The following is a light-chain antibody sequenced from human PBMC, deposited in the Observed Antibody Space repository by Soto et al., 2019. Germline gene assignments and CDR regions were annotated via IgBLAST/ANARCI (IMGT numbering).Light chain of an antibody. CDR1: SSNIGAGYD. CDR2: GNS. Sequence: QSVLTQPPSVSGAPGQRVTISCTGSSSNIGAGYDVHWYQQLPGTAPKLLIYGNSNRPSGVPDRFSGSKSGTSASLPITGRQAEDEADYYCQSYDSSLSPVVFGGGTKLTVL. V-gene: IGLV1-40*01. J-gene: IGLJ2*01. CDR3: QSYDSSLSPVV.